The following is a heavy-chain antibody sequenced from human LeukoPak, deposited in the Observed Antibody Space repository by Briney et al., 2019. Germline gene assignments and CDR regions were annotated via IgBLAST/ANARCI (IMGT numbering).Heavy chain of an antibody. CDR1: GGSISSSNW. J-gene: IGHJ6*03. D-gene: IGHD6-13*01. V-gene: IGHV4-4*02. CDR3: ARVSHSSSYYYYYYMDV. Sequence: SETLSLTCAVSGGSISSSNWWSWVRQPPGKGLEWIGEIYHSGSTNYNPSLKSRVTISVDKSKNQFSLKLSSVTAADTAVYYCARVSHSSSYYYYYYMDVWGKGTTVTVSS. CDR2: IYHSGST.